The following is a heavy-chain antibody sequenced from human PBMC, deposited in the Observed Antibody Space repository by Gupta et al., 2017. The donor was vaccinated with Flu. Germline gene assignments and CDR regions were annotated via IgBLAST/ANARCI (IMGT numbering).Heavy chain of an antibody. CDR1: GYPFTNFY. J-gene: IGHJ4*02. CDR2: IFTPDGGT. Sequence: QVQLVPSGAEMQKPGASVKLSCETSGYPFTNFYLHWVRQAPRQGLEWLGIIFTPDGGTNYTQRFRDRVNMTSDTPTRTVYMELSSLTSDDTAMYYCVREERGGHFDYWGQGTLVTVSS. D-gene: IGHD3-16*01. V-gene: IGHV1-46*01. CDR3: VREERGGHFDY.